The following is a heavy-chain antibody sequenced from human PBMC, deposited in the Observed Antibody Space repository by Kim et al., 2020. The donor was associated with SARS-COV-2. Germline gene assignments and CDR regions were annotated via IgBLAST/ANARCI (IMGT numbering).Heavy chain of an antibody. CDR2: ISYDGSNK. CDR3: ARDTYSNYRWFDP. Sequence: GGSLRLSCAASGFTFSSYAMHWVRQAPGKGLEWVAVISYDGSNKYYADSVKGRFTISRDNSKNTLYLQMNGLRAEDTAVYYCARDTYSNYRWFDPWGQGT. CDR1: GFTFSSYA. D-gene: IGHD4-4*01. V-gene: IGHV3-30-3*01. J-gene: IGHJ5*02.